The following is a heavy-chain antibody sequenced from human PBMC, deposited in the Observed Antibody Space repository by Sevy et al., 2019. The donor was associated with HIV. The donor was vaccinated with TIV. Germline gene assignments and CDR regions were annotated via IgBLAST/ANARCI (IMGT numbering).Heavy chain of an antibody. CDR2: IIPIFGTA. D-gene: IGHD6-19*01. CDR1: GGTFSSYA. V-gene: IGHV1-69*13. J-gene: IGHJ3*02. Sequence: ASVKVSCKASGGTFSSYAISWVRQAPGQGLEWMGGIIPIFGTANYAQKFQGRVTITADESTGTAYMELSSLRSEDTAVYYCARVAWRGIAVAGTLLRAGAFDIWGQGTMVTVSS. CDR3: ARVAWRGIAVAGTLLRAGAFDI.